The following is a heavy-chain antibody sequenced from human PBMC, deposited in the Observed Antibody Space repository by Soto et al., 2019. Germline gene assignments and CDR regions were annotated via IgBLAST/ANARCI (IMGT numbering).Heavy chain of an antibody. CDR3: AKSDYYDSSGYPQYYYYYYGMDV. CDR1: GFTFSSYC. D-gene: IGHD3-22*01. V-gene: IGHV3-30*18. CDR2: ISYDGSNK. J-gene: IGHJ6*02. Sequence: GGSLRLSCAASGFTFSSYCMHWVRQAPGKGLEWVAVISYDGSNKYYADSVKGRFTISRDNSKNTLYLQMNSLRAEDTAVYYCAKSDYYDSSGYPQYYYYYYGMDVWGQGTTVTVSS.